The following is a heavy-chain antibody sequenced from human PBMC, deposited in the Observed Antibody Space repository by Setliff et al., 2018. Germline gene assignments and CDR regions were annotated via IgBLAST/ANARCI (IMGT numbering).Heavy chain of an antibody. V-gene: IGHV4-39*07. CDR2: IYYSGST. D-gene: IGHD2-2*01. CDR1: GDSISSSSSY. CDR3: ARALGYCSRTSCYADAFDI. Sequence: PSETLSLTCTVSGDSISSSSSYWGWIRQPPGKGLEWIGTIYYSGSTYYNPSLKSRVTISVDTSKNQFSLKLSSVTAADTAVYYCARALGYCSRTSCYADAFDIWGQGTMVTVSS. J-gene: IGHJ3*02.